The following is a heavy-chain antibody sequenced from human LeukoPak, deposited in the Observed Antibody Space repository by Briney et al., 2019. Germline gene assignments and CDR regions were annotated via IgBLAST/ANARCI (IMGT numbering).Heavy chain of an antibody. J-gene: IGHJ2*01. CDR3: VRDHRAGYWYFDL. Sequence: SETLSLTCGVSAFSISSNYYWGWIRQPPGKGLEWIGSIYHSGSTYYNPSLKSRVTISVDTPKTQFSLRVNSVSATDTAVYYCVRDHRAGYWYFDLWGRGTLVTVSS. CDR1: AFSISSNYY. V-gene: IGHV4-38-2*02. CDR2: IYHSGST. D-gene: IGHD6-13*01.